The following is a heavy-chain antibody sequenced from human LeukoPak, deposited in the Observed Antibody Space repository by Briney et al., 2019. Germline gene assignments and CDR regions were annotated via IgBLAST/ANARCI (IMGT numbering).Heavy chain of an antibody. Sequence: AVSVKVSCKASGYTFTSYGISWVRQAPGQGLEWMGWISAYNGNTNYAQKFQGRVTMTRDTSISTAYMELSRLRSDDTAVYYCARSGITGTTVPDYWGQGTLVTVSS. CDR1: GYTFTSYG. D-gene: IGHD1-7*01. V-gene: IGHV1-18*01. CDR3: ARSGITGTTVPDY. CDR2: ISAYNGNT. J-gene: IGHJ4*02.